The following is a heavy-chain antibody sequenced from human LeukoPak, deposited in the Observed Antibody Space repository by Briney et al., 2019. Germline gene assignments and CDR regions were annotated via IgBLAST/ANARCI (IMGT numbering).Heavy chain of an antibody. Sequence: ASVKASCKASGYTFTSYYMHWVRQAPGQGLEWMGIINPSGGSTSYAQKFQGRVTMTRDRSTSTVYMELSSLRSEDTAVYYCARALLRPYYFDYWGQGTLVTVSS. D-gene: IGHD3-22*01. J-gene: IGHJ4*02. CDR1: GYTFTSYY. CDR3: ARALLRPYYFDY. CDR2: INPSGGST. V-gene: IGHV1-46*01.